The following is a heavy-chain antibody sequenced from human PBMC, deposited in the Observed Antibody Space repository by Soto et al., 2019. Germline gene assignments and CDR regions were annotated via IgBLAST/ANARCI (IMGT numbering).Heavy chain of an antibody. D-gene: IGHD3-3*01. J-gene: IGHJ6*03. CDR1: GFTFSNAW. CDR2: IKSKTDGGTT. CDR3: TTDVATIFYYYMDV. V-gene: IGHV3-15*01. Sequence: GGSLRLSCAASGFTFSNAWMSWVRQAPGKGLEWVGRIKSKTDGGTTDYAAPVKGRFTISRDDSKNTLYLQMNSLKTEDTAVYYCTTDVATIFYYYMDVWGKGTTVTVSS.